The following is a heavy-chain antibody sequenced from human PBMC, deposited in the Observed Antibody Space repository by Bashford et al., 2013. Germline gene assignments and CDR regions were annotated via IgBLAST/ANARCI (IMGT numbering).Heavy chain of an antibody. CDR2: INPNSGGT. CDR3: ARGVRGQFGWLLAYYFDY. D-gene: IGHD3-9*01. V-gene: IGHV1-2*02. J-gene: IGHJ4*02. CDR1: GYTFTDYH. Sequence: ASVKVSCKASGYTFTDYHMHWVRQAPGQGLEWMGWINPNSGGTNYAQNFQGGVTMTRDTSTDTAFMELSRLRAHDTAVYYCARGVRGQFGWLLAYYFDYWGQGTPVTVSS.